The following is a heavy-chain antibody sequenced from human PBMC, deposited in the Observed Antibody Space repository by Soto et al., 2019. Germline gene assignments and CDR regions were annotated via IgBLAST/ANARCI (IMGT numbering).Heavy chain of an antibody. J-gene: IGHJ1*01. CDR1: GFTFSSYS. CDR2: ISSSSSYI. Sequence: PGGSLRLSCAASGFTFSSYSMNWVRQAPGKGLEWVSSISSSSSYIYYADSVKGRFTISRDNAKNSLYLQMNSLRAEDTAVYYCARDNSCLYRNPPGSSQHCCQAILVTLS. V-gene: IGHV3-21*01. D-gene: IGHD3-16*01. CDR3: ARDNSCLYRNPPGSSQH.